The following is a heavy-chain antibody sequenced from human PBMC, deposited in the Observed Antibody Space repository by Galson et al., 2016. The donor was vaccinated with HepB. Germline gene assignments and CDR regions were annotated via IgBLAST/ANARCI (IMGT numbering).Heavy chain of an antibody. Sequence: SLRLSCAASGFNLSSYGMHWVRQAPGKGLEWVAVIWYDGGNKYYAESVKGRFTISRDTSRNTLYLQMTSLRVEDTAVYYCARGCGGDCYSVSGYWGQGTLVTVSP. V-gene: IGHV3-33*01. CDR2: IWYDGGNK. D-gene: IGHD2-21*02. CDR1: GFNLSSYG. CDR3: ARGCGGDCYSVSGY. J-gene: IGHJ4*02.